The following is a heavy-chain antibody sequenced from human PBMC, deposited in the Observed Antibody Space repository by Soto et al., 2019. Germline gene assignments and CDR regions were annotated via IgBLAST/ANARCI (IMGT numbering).Heavy chain of an antibody. CDR2: ISSSGSTI. J-gene: IGHJ5*02. V-gene: IGHV3-11*01. CDR3: ARVTIVVVVAATRVDP. CDR1: GFTFSDYY. Sequence: GGSLRLSCAASGFTFSDYYMSWIRQAPGKGLEWVSYISSSGSTIYYADSVKGRFTISRDNAKNSLYLQMNSLRAEDTAVYYCARVTIVVVVAATRVDPWGQGTLVTVSS. D-gene: IGHD2-15*01.